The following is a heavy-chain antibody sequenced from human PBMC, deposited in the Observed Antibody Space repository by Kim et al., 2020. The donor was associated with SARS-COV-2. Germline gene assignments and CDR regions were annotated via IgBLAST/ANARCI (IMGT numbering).Heavy chain of an antibody. V-gene: IGHV3-23*01. D-gene: IGHD3-16*01. CDR1: GFTFSSYA. J-gene: IGHJ6*02. Sequence: GGSLRLSCAASGFTFSSYAMSWVRQAPGKGLEWVSAISGSGGSTYYADSVKGRFTISRDNSKNTLYLQMNSLRAEDTAVYYCAKEMITFGSGWYGMDVWGQGTTVTVSS. CDR3: AKEMITFGSGWYGMDV. CDR2: ISGSGGST.